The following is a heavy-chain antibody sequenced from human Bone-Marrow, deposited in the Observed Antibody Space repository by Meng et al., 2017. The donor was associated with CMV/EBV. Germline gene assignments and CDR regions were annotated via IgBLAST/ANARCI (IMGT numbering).Heavy chain of an antibody. CDR1: GGSISSGGYY. V-gene: IGHV4-31*03. Sequence: SETLSLTCTVSGGSISSGGYYWSWIRQHPGKGLEWIGYIYYSGSTYYNPSLKSRVTISVDTSKNQFSLKLSSVTAADTAVYYCASLYCGGDCYPDYWGPGNRVTGAS. D-gene: IGHD2-21*01. J-gene: IGHJ4*02. CDR2: IYYSGST. CDR3: ASLYCGGDCYPDY.